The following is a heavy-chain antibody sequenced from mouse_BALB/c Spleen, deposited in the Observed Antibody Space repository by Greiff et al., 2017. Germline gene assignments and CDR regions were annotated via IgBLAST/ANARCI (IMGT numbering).Heavy chain of an antibody. CDR3: ARWGGYYYAMDY. CDR2: ILPGSGST. J-gene: IGHJ4*01. D-gene: IGHD3-1*01. V-gene: IGHV1-9*01. CDR1: GYTFSSYW. Sequence: VMLVESGAELMKPGASVKISCKATGYTFSSYWIEWVKQRPGHGLEWIGEILPGSGSTNYNEKFKGKATFTADTSSNTAYMQLSSLTSEDSAVYYCARWGGYYYAMDYWGQGTSVTVSS.